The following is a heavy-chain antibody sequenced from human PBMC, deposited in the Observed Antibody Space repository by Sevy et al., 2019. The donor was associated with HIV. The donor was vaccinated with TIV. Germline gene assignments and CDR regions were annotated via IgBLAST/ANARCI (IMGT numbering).Heavy chain of an antibody. V-gene: IGHV3-23*01. CDR2: ISGSGGST. J-gene: IGHJ3*02. D-gene: IGHD6-13*01. Sequence: GGSLRLSCAASGFTFSSYVMSWVRQAPGKGLEWVSAISGSGGSTYYADSVKGRFTISRDNSKNTLYLQMNSLRAEDTAVYYCAKDRGSSWYFHAFDIWGQGTMVTVSS. CDR1: GFTFSSYV. CDR3: AKDRGSSWYFHAFDI.